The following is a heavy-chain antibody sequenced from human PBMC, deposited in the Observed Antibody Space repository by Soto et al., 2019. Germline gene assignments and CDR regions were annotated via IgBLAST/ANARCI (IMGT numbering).Heavy chain of an antibody. CDR1: GGTFSSYA. CDR2: IIPISGTA. Sequence: QVQLVQSGAEVKKPGSSVKVSCKASGGTFSSYAISWVRQAPGQGLEWMGGIIPISGTANYAQKFQGRVTLTADESTSTAYMELSSLRSEDTAVYYCARSQGSSTSLEIYYYYYYGMDVWGQGTTVTGSS. V-gene: IGHV1-69*01. J-gene: IGHJ6*02. CDR3: ARSQGSSTSLEIYYYYYYGMDV. D-gene: IGHD2-2*01.